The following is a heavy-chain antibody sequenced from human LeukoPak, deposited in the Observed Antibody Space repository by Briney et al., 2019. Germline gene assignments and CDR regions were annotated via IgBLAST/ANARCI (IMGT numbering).Heavy chain of an antibody. J-gene: IGHJ6*03. D-gene: IGHD3-10*01. CDR1: GYTFTSYY. V-gene: IGHV1-46*01. Sequence: GASVKVSCKASGYTFTSYYMHWVRQAPGQGPEWMGIINPSGGSTSYAQKFQGRVTMTRDMSTSTVYMELSSLRSEDTAVYYCARGPRITLIRGGQWYYYMDVWGKGTTVTISS. CDR3: ARGPRITLIRGGQWYYYMDV. CDR2: INPSGGST.